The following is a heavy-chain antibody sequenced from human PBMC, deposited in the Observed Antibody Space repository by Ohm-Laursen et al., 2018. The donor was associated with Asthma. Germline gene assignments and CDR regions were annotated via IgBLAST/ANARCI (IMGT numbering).Heavy chain of an antibody. D-gene: IGHD4-23*01. CDR2: ISGSAGST. CDR3: AKAPPTVVTLIFDA. V-gene: IGHV3-23*01. J-gene: IGHJ4*02. Sequence: SLRLSCAASGFTFSTYAMSWVRQAPGKALEWVSAISGSAGSTYYADSVKGRFTISRDNSKNTLYLQMNSLRVEDTALYYCAKAPPTVVTLIFDAWGQGTLVTVSS. CDR1: GFTFSTYA.